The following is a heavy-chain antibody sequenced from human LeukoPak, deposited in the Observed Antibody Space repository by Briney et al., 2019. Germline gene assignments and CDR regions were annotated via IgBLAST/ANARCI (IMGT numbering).Heavy chain of an antibody. V-gene: IGHV4-38-2*02. D-gene: IGHD1-26*01. Sequence: PSETLSLTCTVSGYSISSGYYWGWIRQPPGKGLEWIGSIYHSGSTYYNPSLKSRVTISVDTSKNQFSLKLSSVTAADTAVFYWARENSGSYREFDYWGQGTLVTVSS. CDR3: ARENSGSYREFDY. CDR2: IYHSGST. CDR1: GYSISSGYY. J-gene: IGHJ4*02.